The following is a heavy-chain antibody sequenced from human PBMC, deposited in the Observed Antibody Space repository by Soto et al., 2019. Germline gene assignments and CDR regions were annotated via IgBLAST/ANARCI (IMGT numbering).Heavy chain of an antibody. D-gene: IGHD3-16*02. J-gene: IGHJ6*02. CDR2: MNANSGNT. CDR3: TRPHDYIWGSYRTIQSYGMDV. Sequence: QVQLVQSGAEVKKPGASVKVSCKASGYTFTSYDINWVRQATGQGLEWMGWMNANSGNTDYAQKFQGRGTLTRNTSISTAYMELSSLRSHDTAVYYCTRPHDYIWGSYRTIQSYGMDVWGQGTTVTVS. CDR1: GYTFTSYD. V-gene: IGHV1-8*01.